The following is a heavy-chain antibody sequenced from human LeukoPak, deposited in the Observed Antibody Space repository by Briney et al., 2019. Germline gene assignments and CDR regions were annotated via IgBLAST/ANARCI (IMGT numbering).Heavy chain of an antibody. CDR2: ISAYNGNT. D-gene: IGHD3-3*01. CDR1: GYTFTSYG. V-gene: IGHV1-18*01. J-gene: IGHJ4*02. Sequence: GASVTVSCKASGYTFTSYGISWVRQAPGQGLEWMGWISAYNGNTNYAQKLQGRVTMTTDTSTSTAYMELRSLRSDDTAVYYCARESLRSGYYDFWSGYYTGSKYYFDYWGQGTLVTVSS. CDR3: ARESLRSGYYDFWSGYYTGSKYYFDY.